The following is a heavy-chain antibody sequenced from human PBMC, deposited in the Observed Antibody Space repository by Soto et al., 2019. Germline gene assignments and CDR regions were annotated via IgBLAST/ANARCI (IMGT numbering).Heavy chain of an antibody. CDR3: AHSYSGSYFFDY. V-gene: IGHV2-5*02. CDR2: IYWDDDK. Sequence: QITLKESVPTLVKPTQTLTLPCPFSGFSLSTSGVGVGWIRQPPGKALEWLALIYWDDDKRYSPSLKSRLTITKDTSKNQVVLTMTNMDPVDTATYYCAHSYSGSYFFDYWGQGTLVTVSS. CDR1: GFSLSTSGVG. D-gene: IGHD1-26*01. J-gene: IGHJ4*02.